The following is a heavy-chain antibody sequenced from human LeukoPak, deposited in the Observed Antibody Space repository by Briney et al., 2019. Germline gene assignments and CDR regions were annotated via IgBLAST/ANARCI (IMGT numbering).Heavy chain of an antibody. D-gene: IGHD6-19*01. V-gene: IGHV4-34*01. CDR1: GGSFSGYY. CDR3: AREETGSGGSLDY. J-gene: IGHJ4*02. CDR2: INHSGST. Sequence: SETLSLTCAVYGGSFSGYYWSWIRQPPGKGLERIGEINHSGSTNYNPSLKSRVTISVDTSKNQFSLKLSSVTAADTAVYYCAREETGSGGSLDYWGQGTLVTVSS.